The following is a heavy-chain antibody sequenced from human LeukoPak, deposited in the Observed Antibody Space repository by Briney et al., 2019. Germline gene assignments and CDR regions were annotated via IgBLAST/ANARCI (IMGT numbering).Heavy chain of an antibody. CDR3: AKDGYYDILAGYNYYYYYMDV. CDR1: GFTFSSYG. CDR2: IWYDGSNK. J-gene: IGHJ6*03. Sequence: GGSLRLSCAASGFTFSSYGMHWVRQAPGKGLEWVAVIWYDGSNKYYADSVKGRFTISRDNSKNTLYLQMNSLRAEDTAVYYCAKDGYYDILAGYNYYYYYMDVWGKGTTVTVSS. D-gene: IGHD3-9*01. V-gene: IGHV3-33*06.